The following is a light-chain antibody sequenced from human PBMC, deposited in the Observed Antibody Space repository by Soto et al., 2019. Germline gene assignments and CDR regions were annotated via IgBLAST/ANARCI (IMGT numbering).Light chain of an antibody. Sequence: QSALTQPASVSGSPGQSITISCTGSSRDIGGYNYVSWYQQHPGKAPQLMIYDVSYRPSGISDRFSGSKSGNTASLTISGLQRKDEADYYCSSYGASSTLFGGGTKLTVL. J-gene: IGLJ3*02. CDR1: SRDIGGYNY. CDR2: DVS. V-gene: IGLV2-14*03. CDR3: SSYGASSTL.